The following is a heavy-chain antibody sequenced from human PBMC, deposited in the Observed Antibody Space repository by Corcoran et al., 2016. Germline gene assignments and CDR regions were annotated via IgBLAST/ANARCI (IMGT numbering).Heavy chain of an antibody. CDR3: ARDFGGSGYNWFDP. CDR2: ISSSSSYI. J-gene: IGHJ5*02. CDR1: GFTFSSYS. V-gene: IGHV3-21*01. Sequence: EVQLVESGGGLVKPGGSLRLSCAASGFTFSSYSMNWVRQAPGKGLEWVSSISSSSSYIYYADSVKGRFTISRDNAKNSLYLQMNSLRAEDTAVYYCARDFGGSGYNWFDPWGQGTLVTVPS. D-gene: IGHD3-10*01.